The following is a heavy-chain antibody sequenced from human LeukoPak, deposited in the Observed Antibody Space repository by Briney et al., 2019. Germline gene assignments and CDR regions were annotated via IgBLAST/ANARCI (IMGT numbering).Heavy chain of an antibody. CDR2: LNSESGGA. Sequence: ASVKVSCKASGYTLTDYYIHWVRQAPGQGPEWMGWLNSESGGAKYAQRFQARVTMTRDTSISAAYMELTRLRSDDTAMYYCARGGPTPRNVVVAAREYLQHWGQGSLVTVSS. D-gene: IGHD2-21*02. CDR3: ARGGPTPRNVVVAAREYLQH. J-gene: IGHJ1*01. CDR1: GYTLTDYY. V-gene: IGHV1-2*02.